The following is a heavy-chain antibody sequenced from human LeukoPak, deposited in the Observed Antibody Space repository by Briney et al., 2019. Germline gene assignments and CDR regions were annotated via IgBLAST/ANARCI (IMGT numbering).Heavy chain of an antibody. V-gene: IGHV4-59*08. CDR2: ISYTGIV. D-gene: IGHD1-14*01. J-gene: IGHJ2*01. Sequence: SETLSLTCEVSGASITSYYWSWIRQPPGKGLEWIGYISYTGIVNSNPSLKGRVSISLDTPKNQLSLNVNSVTAADTAVYYCARRPGADWNFDLWGRGTLVTVSS. CDR1: GASITSYY. CDR3: ARRPGADWNFDL.